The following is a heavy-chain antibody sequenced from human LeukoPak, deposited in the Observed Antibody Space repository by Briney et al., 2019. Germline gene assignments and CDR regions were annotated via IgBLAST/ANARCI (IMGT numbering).Heavy chain of an antibody. D-gene: IGHD3-10*01. CDR2: INHSGST. J-gene: IGHJ6*03. CDR1: GGSFSGYC. CDR3: ARSGSGSYLNYYYYYYMDV. V-gene: IGHV4-34*01. Sequence: KSSETLSLTCAVYGGSFSGYCWSWIRQPPGKGLEWIGEINHSGSTNYNPSLKSRVTISVDTSKNQFSLKLSSVTAADTAVYYCARSGSGSYLNYYYYYYMDVWGKGTTVTVSS.